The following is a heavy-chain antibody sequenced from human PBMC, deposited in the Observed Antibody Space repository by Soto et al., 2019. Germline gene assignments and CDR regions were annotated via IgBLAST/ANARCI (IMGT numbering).Heavy chain of an antibody. CDR3: ARDSGYYYLLL. CDR1: GFTFSSYG. J-gene: IGHJ4*02. CDR2: IWYDGSNK. D-gene: IGHD3-22*01. V-gene: IGHV3-33*01. Sequence: GGSLRLSCAASGFTFSSYGMHWVRQAPGKGLEWVAVIWYDGSNKYYADSVKGRFTISRDNSKNTLYLQMNSLRAEDTAVYYCARDSGYYYLLLWGQGALVTVSS.